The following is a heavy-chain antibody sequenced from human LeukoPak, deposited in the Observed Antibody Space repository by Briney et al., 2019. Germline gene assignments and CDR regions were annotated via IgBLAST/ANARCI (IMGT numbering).Heavy chain of an antibody. D-gene: IGHD3-22*01. CDR3: TTVGQVENYYDSSGYYGSVY. CDR2: IKSKTDGGTT. CDR1: GFTFSNAW. Sequence: GGSLRLSCAASGFTFSNAWMSWVRQAPGKGLEWVGRIKSKTDGGTTDYAAPVKGRFIISRDDSKNTLYLQMNSLKTEDTAVYYCTTVGQVENYYDSSGYYGSVYWGQGTLVTVSS. J-gene: IGHJ4*02. V-gene: IGHV3-15*01.